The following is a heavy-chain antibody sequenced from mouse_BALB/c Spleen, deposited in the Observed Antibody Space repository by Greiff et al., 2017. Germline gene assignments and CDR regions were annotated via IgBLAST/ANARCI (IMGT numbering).Heavy chain of an antibody. J-gene: IGHJ4*01. V-gene: IGHV1S56*01. Sequence: QVQLQQSGPELVKPGASVRISCKASGYTFTSYYIHWVKQRPGQGLEWIGWIYPGNVNTKYNEKFKGKATLTADKSSSTAYMQLSSLTSEDSAVYFCARGGYGIFYYYAMDYWGQGTSVTVSS. CDR3: ARGGYGIFYYYAMDY. CDR2: IYPGNVNT. CDR1: GYTFTSYY. D-gene: IGHD2-1*01.